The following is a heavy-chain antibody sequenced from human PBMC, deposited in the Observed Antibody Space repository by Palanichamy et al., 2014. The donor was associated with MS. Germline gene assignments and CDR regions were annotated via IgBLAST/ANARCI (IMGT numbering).Heavy chain of an antibody. D-gene: IGHD6-13*01. CDR2: IVPIIGRA. V-gene: IGHV1-69*01. CDR1: GVTFRTTI. CDR3: ARDLRSSPFDP. J-gene: IGHJ5*02. Sequence: QVQLEQSGAEVKKPGSSVKVSCKASGVTFRTTIISWVRQAPGQGLEWMGGIVPIIGRADYAQKFQGRVTITADESTRTVYMELTSLRSEDTAVYYCARDLRSSPFDPWGQGTLVTVSS.